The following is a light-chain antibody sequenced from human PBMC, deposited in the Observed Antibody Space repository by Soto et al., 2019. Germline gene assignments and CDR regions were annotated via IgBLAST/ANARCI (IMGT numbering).Light chain of an antibody. CDR2: DAS. Sequence: EIVMTQSPAPLSVSPGERAALSCRASQSVGRNLAWYQQKPGQAPRLLIYDASTRATGIPARFSGSGSGTDFTLTISSLQPEDFATYYCQQSYSTPRFGQGTRLEIK. CDR3: QQSYSTPR. J-gene: IGKJ5*01. V-gene: IGKV3-15*01. CDR1: QSVGRN.